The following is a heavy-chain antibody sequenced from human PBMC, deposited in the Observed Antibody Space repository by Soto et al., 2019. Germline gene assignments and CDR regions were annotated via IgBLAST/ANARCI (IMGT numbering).Heavy chain of an antibody. CDR1: GGSISSSSYY. Sequence: QLQLQESGPGLVKPSETLSLTCTVSGGSISSSSYYWGCIRQPPGNGLEWIGSIYYSGSTYYNPSLKRRVNKSEDTTNTHCSLKRTSVPAADTAVYYCARSASSSWRDNYYDYYGREVWGQGTTVTVSS. CDR2: IYYSGST. CDR3: ARSASSSWRDNYYDYYGREV. V-gene: IGHV4-39*02. J-gene: IGHJ6*02. D-gene: IGHD6-13*01.